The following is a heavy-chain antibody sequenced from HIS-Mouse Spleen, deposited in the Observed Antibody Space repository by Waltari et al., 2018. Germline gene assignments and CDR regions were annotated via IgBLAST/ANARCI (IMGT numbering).Heavy chain of an antibody. CDR1: GGTFSSYS. CDR3: ATRYCSSTSCYGGFDY. D-gene: IGHD2-2*01. CDR2: IIPILGIA. Sequence: QVQLVQSGAEVKKPGSSVKVSCKASGGTFSSYSITWLRRAPGQGLEWMGRIIPILGIANYAQKFQGRVTITADKSTSTAYMELSSLRSEDTAVYYCATRYCSSTSCYGGFDYWGQGTLVTVSS. V-gene: IGHV1-69*04. J-gene: IGHJ4*02.